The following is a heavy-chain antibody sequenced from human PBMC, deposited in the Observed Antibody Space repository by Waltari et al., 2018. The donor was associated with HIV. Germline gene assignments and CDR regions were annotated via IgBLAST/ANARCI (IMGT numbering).Heavy chain of an antibody. V-gene: IGHV4-30-2*01. D-gene: IGHD3-16*01. CDR1: GASISTSSYS. CDR2: IHHGGNT. J-gene: IGHJ6*02. Sequence: SLTCAVSGASISTSSYSWTWVRQPPGKGLEWIGYIHHGGNTYYNPSLKSRVTILMDRSKNHFSLRLSSVTAADTAVYYCASLAPRLPSFALDVWGQGTTVTVSS. CDR3: ASLAPRLPSFALDV.